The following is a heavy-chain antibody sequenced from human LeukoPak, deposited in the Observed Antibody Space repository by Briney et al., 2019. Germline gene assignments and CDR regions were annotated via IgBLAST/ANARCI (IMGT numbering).Heavy chain of an antibody. CDR1: GGSFSGYY. CDR3: ATRRQRGYFDL. J-gene: IGHJ2*01. V-gene: IGHV4-34*01. CDR2: INHSGST. D-gene: IGHD5-18*01. Sequence: SEALSLTCAVYGGSFSGYYWSWIRQPPGKGLEWIGEINHSGSTNYNPSLKSRVTISIDTSKNQFSLKLSSVTAADTAVYYCATRRQRGYFDLWGRGTLATVSS.